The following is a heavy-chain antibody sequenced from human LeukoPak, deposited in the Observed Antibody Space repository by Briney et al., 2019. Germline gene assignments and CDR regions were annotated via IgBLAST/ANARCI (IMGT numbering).Heavy chain of an antibody. D-gene: IGHD1-26*01. V-gene: IGHV3-30*18. Sequence: ERSLRLSCAASGFTFSNYGMHWVRQAPGKGLEWVAVISYDGSNKYYTDSVKGRFTISRDNSKNTLYLQMNSLRAEDTAVYYCAKGGAEWELLNWFDPWGQGTLVTVSS. CDR1: GFTFSNYG. CDR3: AKGGAEWELLNWFDP. CDR2: ISYDGSNK. J-gene: IGHJ5*02.